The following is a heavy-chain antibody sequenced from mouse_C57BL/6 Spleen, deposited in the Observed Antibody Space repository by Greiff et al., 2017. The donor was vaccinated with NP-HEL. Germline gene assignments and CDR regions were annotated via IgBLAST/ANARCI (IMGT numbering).Heavy chain of an antibody. D-gene: IGHD2-1*01. CDR2: INYDGSST. CDR1: GFTFSDYY. V-gene: IGHV5-16*01. CDR3: ARGEGLPFDY. J-gene: IGHJ2*01. Sequence: EVQLVESEGGLVQPGRSMKLSCTASGFTFSDYYMAWVRQVPEKGLEWVANINYDGSSTYYLDSLKSRFIISRDNAKNILYLQMSSLKSEDTATYYCARGEGLPFDYWGQGTTLTVSS.